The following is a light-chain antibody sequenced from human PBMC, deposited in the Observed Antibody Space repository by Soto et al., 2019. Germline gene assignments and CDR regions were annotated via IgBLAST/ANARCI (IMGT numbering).Light chain of an antibody. CDR2: EVN. CDR3: SSSAGIYHYLV. V-gene: IGLV2-8*01. CDR1: SSDIGGYNS. J-gene: IGLJ3*02. Sequence: QSALTQPPSASGSPGQSVTISCTGTSSDIGGYNSVSWYQQHPGKAPRLMIYEVNKRPSGVPDRFSGSKSVYTASLTVSGLQTEDEAFYYCSSSAGIYHYLVFGGGTKVTVL.